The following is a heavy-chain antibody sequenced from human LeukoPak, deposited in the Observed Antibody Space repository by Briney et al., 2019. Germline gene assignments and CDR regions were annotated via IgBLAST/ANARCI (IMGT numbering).Heavy chain of an antibody. CDR2: ISYDGGNK. D-gene: IGHD6-13*01. CDR3: AKDRDIAAAGTSLDP. V-gene: IGHV3-30*18. Sequence: PGRSLRLSCAASGFTFSSYGMHWVRQAPGKGLEWVAVISYDGGNKYYADSVKGRFTISRDNSKNTLYLQMNSLRAEDTAVYYCAKDRDIAAAGTSLDPWGQGTLVTVSS. CDR1: GFTFSSYG. J-gene: IGHJ5*02.